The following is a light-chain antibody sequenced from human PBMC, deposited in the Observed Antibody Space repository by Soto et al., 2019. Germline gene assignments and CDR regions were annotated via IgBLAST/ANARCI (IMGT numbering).Light chain of an antibody. CDR1: QSLLHSNVYNY. CDR3: MQTLQTPRT. CDR2: LGS. V-gene: IGKV2-28*01. Sequence: DIVMTQSPLSLPVTPGEPASISCRSSQSLLHSNVYNYLDWYLQKPGQSPQLLIYLGSNRASGVPDRFSGSGSGTDFTLKINRVEAEDVGVYYCMQTLQTPRTFGQGTKVEIK. J-gene: IGKJ1*01.